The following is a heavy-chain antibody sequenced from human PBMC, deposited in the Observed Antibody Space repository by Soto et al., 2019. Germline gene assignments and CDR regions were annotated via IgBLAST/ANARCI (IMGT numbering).Heavy chain of an antibody. J-gene: IGHJ6*02. D-gene: IGHD2-15*01. CDR1: GYSFTRYC. CDR3: AREGYCSSGSCALYSHEYFGMDV. Sequence: ASVKISCKASGYSFTRYCISWVLQAPGKGLEWMGWMSSYNKNTNSAQKFQGRVTMTRDTFTNTAYMDLRSLTSDDTAVYYCAREGYCSSGSCALYSHEYFGMDVWGQGTTVTVSS. V-gene: IGHV1-18*01. CDR2: MSSYNKNT.